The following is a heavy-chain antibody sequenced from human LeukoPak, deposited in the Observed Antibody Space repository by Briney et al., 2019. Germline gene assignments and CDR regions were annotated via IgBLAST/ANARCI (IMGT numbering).Heavy chain of an antibody. CDR3: AKAGYSTSWYYLDF. CDR2: IRFDGGNE. CDR1: DFTFSDYG. V-gene: IGHV3-30*02. J-gene: IGHJ4*02. Sequence: GGSLRLSCAASDFTFSDYGMHWVRQAPGKGLEWVAFIRFDGGNEIYGDSVKGRFTISRDDSKETLYLQMNSLSAEDTAVYFCAKAGYSTSWYYLDFWGQGTLVTVSS. D-gene: IGHD6-13*01.